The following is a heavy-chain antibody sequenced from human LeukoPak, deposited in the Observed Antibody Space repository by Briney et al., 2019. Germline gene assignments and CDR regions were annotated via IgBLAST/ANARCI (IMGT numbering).Heavy chain of an antibody. CDR1: GFTFSSNS. V-gene: IGHV3-48*02. D-gene: IGHD3-16*01. CDR3: ARGAARGFDY. CDR2: ISSSSNTI. J-gene: IGHJ4*02. Sequence: GGSLRLSCAASGFTFSSNSMNWVRQAPGKGLEWVSYISSSSNTIYYAESVKGRSTISRDNAKNSLFLQMNSLRDEDTAVYYCARGAARGFDYWGQGTLVTVSS.